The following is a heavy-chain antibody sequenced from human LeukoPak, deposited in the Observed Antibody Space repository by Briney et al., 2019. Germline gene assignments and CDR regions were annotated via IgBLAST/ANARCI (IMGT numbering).Heavy chain of an antibody. CDR2: INPDGSGT. J-gene: IGHJ4*02. D-gene: IGHD5-24*01. CDR1: GFPFSGHW. CDR3: ASAGYKNGYDY. Sequence: GGSLRLSCAASGFPFSGHWMHWVRQVPGKGLMGVSSINPDGSGTTYADSVKGRFTISRDNAKDTLYLQMNSLTAEDTAVYYCASAGYKNGYDYWGQGTLVIVSS. V-gene: IGHV3-74*01.